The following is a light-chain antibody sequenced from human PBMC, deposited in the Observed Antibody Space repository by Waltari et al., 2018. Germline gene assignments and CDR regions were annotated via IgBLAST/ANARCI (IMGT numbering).Light chain of an antibody. J-gene: IGLJ7*01. Sequence: QSVLTQPPSVSAAPGQKVTISCSGSSSNIGNNYVSWYQQLPGTAPKLLIYDNNKRPSGIPDRFSGSKSGTSATLGITGLQTGDEADYYCGTWDTSLGAGAFGGGTQLTVL. V-gene: IGLV1-51*01. CDR1: SSNIGNNY. CDR2: DNN. CDR3: GTWDTSLGAGA.